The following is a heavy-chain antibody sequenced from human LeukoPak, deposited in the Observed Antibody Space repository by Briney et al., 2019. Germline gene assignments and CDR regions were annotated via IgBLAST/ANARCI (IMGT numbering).Heavy chain of an antibody. CDR1: GYTSTSYA. J-gene: IGHJ4*02. V-gene: IGHV1-3*01. CDR2: INAGNGNT. Sequence: ASVKVSCKASGYTSTSYAMHWVRQAPGQRLEWMGWINAGNGNTKYSQKFQGRVTITRDTSASTAYMELSSLRSEDTAVYYCARVDIVATTSFDYWGQGTLVTVSS. D-gene: IGHD5-12*01. CDR3: ARVDIVATTSFDY.